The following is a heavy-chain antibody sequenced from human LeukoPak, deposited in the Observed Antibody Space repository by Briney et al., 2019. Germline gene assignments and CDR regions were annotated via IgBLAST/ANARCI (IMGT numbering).Heavy chain of an antibody. CDR1: GGSFSGYY. V-gene: IGHV4-34*01. J-gene: IGHJ4*02. CDR3: ARGKFWSGYFDY. CDR2: INHSGST. D-gene: IGHD3-3*01. Sequence: SETLSLTCAVYGGSFSGYYWSWIRQPPGKGLEWIGEINHSGSTNYNPSLKSRVTISIDTSKNQFSLKLSSVTAADTAVYYCARGKFWSGYFDYRGQGTLVTVSS.